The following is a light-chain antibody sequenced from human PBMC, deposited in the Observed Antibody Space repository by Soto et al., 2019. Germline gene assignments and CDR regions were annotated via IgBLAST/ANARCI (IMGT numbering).Light chain of an antibody. CDR2: DVS. CDR3: SSYTSSSLYV. CDR1: SSDVGGYDY. J-gene: IGLJ1*01. Sequence: QSALTQPASVSGSPGQSITISCTGTSSDVGGYDYVSWYQHHPGKAPKLMIYDVSNRPSGVSNRFSGSKSDNTASLTISGLQAEDEADYYCSSYTSSSLYVFGTGTKVTVL. V-gene: IGLV2-14*03.